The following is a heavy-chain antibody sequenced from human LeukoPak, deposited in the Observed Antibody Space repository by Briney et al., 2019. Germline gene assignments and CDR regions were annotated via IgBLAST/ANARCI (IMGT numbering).Heavy chain of an antibody. Sequence: GGSPRLSCAASGFTFSSYWMSWVRQTPGEGLEYLANINQVGSQTYYMDSVKGRFTISRDNAKNSLYLQMNSLRAEDTAVYYCATNSGKRFDYWGQGTLVTVSS. J-gene: IGHJ4*02. CDR3: ATNSGKRFDY. CDR1: GFTFSSYW. CDR2: INQVGSQT. V-gene: IGHV3-7*01. D-gene: IGHD1-1*01.